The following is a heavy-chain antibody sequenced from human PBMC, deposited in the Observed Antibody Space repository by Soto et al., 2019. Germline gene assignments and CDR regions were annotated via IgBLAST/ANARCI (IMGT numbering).Heavy chain of an antibody. V-gene: IGHV4-34*01. CDR2: INHSGST. J-gene: IGHJ5*02. D-gene: IGHD2-2*01. Sequence: PSESISLTCAVGPGTFSCYYWPWIPQPPGNWLQWMGEINHSGSTNYNPSFKGRVTISVDSSKNQLSLKLSSVTAADTAVYYCARQSCSSTSCYSWVSWFDPGGEGTRVTVS. CDR3: ARQSCSSTSCYSWVSWFDP. CDR1: PGTFSCYY.